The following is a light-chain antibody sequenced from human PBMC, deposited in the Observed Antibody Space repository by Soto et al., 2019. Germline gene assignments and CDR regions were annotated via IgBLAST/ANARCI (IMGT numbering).Light chain of an antibody. J-gene: IGKJ4*01. CDR3: QQRSNWPLT. Sequence: EIVLTQSPATLSLSPGDRATLSCRASQSVSSYLAWYQQKAGQAPRLLIYDASNRATGIPARFSGSGSGTDFTLTISSLEPEDSAVYYCQQRSNWPLTFGGGTKVEIK. CDR1: QSVSSY. CDR2: DAS. V-gene: IGKV3-11*01.